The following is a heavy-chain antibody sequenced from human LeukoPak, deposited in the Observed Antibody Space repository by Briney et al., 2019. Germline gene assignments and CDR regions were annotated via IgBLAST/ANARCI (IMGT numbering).Heavy chain of an antibody. CDR1: GGSISSGGYS. CDR3: ARGDYYDSSGYYSS. Sequence: YPSETLSLTCAVSGGSISSGGYSWSWIRQPPGKGLEWIGYIYHSGSTYYNPSLKSPVTISEDRSKNQFSLKLSSVTAADTAVYYCARGDYYDSSGYYSSWGQGTLVTVSS. D-gene: IGHD3-22*01. V-gene: IGHV4-30-2*01. CDR2: IYHSGST. J-gene: IGHJ5*02.